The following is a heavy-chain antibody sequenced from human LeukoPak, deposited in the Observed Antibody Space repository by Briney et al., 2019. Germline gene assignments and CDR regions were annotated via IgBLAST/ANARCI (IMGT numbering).Heavy chain of an antibody. J-gene: IGHJ4*02. V-gene: IGHV4-38-2*02. D-gene: IGHD6-13*01. CDR1: GYSISSGYY. CDR2: IYLSGST. Sequence: SETLSLTCTVSGYSISSGYYWGWIRQPPGKGLEWIGSIYLSGSTYYNPSLKSRVTISVDTSKNQFSLNLSSVTAADTAVYYCARSEQLVLGNYFDYWGQGTLVTVSS. CDR3: ARSEQLVLGNYFDY.